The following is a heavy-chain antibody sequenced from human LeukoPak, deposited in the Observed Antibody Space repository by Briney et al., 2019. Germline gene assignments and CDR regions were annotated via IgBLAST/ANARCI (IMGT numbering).Heavy chain of an antibody. J-gene: IGHJ4*02. CDR3: ARYSVTRYYFDY. D-gene: IGHD4-17*01. V-gene: IGHV4-31*03. Sequence: SETLSPTCPVSGGSISSGGYSWSWVRPPPRKGLGGIGYIYYSGSTYYNPSLKSRVTISVDTSKNQFSLKLSSVTAADTAVYYCARYSVTRYYFDYWGQGTLVTVSS. CDR2: IYYSGST. CDR1: GGSISSGGYS.